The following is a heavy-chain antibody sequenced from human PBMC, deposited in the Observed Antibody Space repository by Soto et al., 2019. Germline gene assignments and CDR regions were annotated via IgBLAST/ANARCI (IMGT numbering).Heavy chain of an antibody. CDR1: GGSFSGYY. Sequence: SETLSLTCAVYGGSFSGYYWRWIRQPPGKGLEWIGEINHSGSTNYNPSLKSRVTISVDTSKKQFSLKLSSVTAADTAVYYCARGEKQQLVVYFSYMDVWGKGTTVTVFS. J-gene: IGHJ6*03. CDR3: ARGEKQQLVVYFSYMDV. D-gene: IGHD6-13*01. V-gene: IGHV4-34*01. CDR2: INHSGST.